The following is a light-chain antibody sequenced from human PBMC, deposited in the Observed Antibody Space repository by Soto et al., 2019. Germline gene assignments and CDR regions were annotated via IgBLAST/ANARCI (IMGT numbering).Light chain of an antibody. Sequence: QSVLTQPPSVSGAPGQRVTISCTGSSSNIGAGYDVHWYQQLPRRAPKLLIYDNTNRPSGVPDRFSGSKSGTSASLAITGLQAEDEADYYCQSYDSSLSGWVFGGGTKLTVL. CDR1: SSNIGAGYD. J-gene: IGLJ2*01. CDR3: QSYDSSLSGWV. V-gene: IGLV1-40*01. CDR2: DNT.